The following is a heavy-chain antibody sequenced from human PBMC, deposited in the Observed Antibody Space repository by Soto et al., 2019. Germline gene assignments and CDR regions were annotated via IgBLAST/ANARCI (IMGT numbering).Heavy chain of an antibody. CDR3: ARGGATLFGVIDS. V-gene: IGHV1-46*01. D-gene: IGHD3-3*01. CDR2: FLASGGNT. CDR1: GYSFFSYY. Sequence: ASVKVSCKASGYSFFSYYIHWVRQAPGQGLEWMGRFLASGGNTDYAQRFRGRISMTRDTSTTNTVSLELTSLTSDDTAVYYCARGGATLFGVIDSWGQGTRVTVSS. J-gene: IGHJ4*02.